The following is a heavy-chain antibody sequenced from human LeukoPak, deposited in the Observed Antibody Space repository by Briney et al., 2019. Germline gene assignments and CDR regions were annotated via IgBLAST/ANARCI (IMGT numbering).Heavy chain of an antibody. J-gene: IGHJ4*02. CDR3: ATDRDNSDWQKRFDS. CDR1: GFTFSTYW. Sequence: PGGSLRLSCAASGFTFSTYWMNWYRQAPGRGLEWVGNINQDASEINYVGSVRGRFTISRDNAKNSLHLQMNSLRADDTAVYYCATDRDNSDWQKRFDSWGQGTLVTVSS. D-gene: IGHD2-21*02. CDR2: INQDASEI. V-gene: IGHV3-7*01.